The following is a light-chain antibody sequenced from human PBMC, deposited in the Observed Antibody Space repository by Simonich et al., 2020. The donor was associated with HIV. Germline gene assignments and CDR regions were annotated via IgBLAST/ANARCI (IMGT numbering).Light chain of an antibody. J-gene: IGKJ1*01. CDR1: QSVLYNSNNKNY. CDR2: WAA. Sequence: DIVMTQSPDSLAVSLGERATIDCKSNQSVLYNSNNKNYLVWYQKKPGQPPKLLIYWAATRESGVPDRFSGRGSGTDFTLTISSLQAEDVAVYYCQQYYSTPRTFGQGTKVEIK. CDR3: QQYYSTPRT. V-gene: IGKV4-1*01.